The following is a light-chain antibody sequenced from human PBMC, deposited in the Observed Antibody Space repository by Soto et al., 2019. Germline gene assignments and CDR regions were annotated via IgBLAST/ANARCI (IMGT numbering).Light chain of an antibody. Sequence: QSALTQPASVSGSPGQSITISCTGTSSDIGNYDLVSWYQQHPGKAPKLLISDVTKRPSGVSNRFSGSKSGNTASLTISGLQAEDEADYYCCSFAGSTTSPGFGTGTKLTVL. CDR1: SSDIGNYDL. CDR3: CSFAGSTTSPG. CDR2: DVT. V-gene: IGLV2-23*02. J-gene: IGLJ1*01.